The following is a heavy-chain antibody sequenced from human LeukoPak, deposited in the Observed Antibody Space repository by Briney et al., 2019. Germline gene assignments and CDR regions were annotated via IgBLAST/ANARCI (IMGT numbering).Heavy chain of an antibody. D-gene: IGHD6-19*01. CDR3: ARQAVAGTARFGY. CDR1: GFTFSSYW. CDR2: IKQDGSEK. Sequence: PGGSLRLSCAASGFTFSSYWMSWVRQAPGKGLEWVANIKQDGSEKYYVDSVKGRFTISRDNAKNSLYLQVNSLRAEDTAVYYCARQAVAGTARFGYWGQGTLVTVSS. J-gene: IGHJ4*02. V-gene: IGHV3-7*01.